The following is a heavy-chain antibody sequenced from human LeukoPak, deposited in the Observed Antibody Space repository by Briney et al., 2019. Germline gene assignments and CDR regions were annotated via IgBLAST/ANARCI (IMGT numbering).Heavy chain of an antibody. J-gene: IGHJ3*01. Sequence: GSSLRLSCAASGFTFSSYAMNWVRQAPGKGLEWISYISPTSSTIYYADSVKGRFTISRDNAKNSLYLQMNSLRAEDTAVYYCARDTSYWGQGTMVTVSS. CDR1: GFTFSSYA. CDR3: ARDTSY. CDR2: ISPTSSTI. D-gene: IGHD1-26*01. V-gene: IGHV3-48*01.